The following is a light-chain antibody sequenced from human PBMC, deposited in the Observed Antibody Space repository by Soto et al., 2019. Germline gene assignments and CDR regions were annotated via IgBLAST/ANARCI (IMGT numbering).Light chain of an antibody. CDR1: QSVSGW. CDR3: QQYDTLSGT. CDR2: DAS. Sequence: DIQMTQSPSTLSASVGDTVTVTFRASQSVSGWLAWYQQKPGEAPKLLIYDASALPRGVPSRFSGSGSGTKFTPTTAILQPDDFHTYYCQQYDTLSGTIGPGTNAEIK. J-gene: IGKJ1*01. V-gene: IGKV1-5*01.